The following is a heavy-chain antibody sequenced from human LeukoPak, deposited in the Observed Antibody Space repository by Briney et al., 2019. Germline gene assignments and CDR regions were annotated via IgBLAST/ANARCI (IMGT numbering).Heavy chain of an antibody. V-gene: IGHV4-34*10. J-gene: IGHJ5*02. CDR1: GGSFSGYY. D-gene: IGHD4-11*01. CDR3: ARTDYSNTNWFDP. CDR2: IHNSGST. Sequence: PSETLSLTCAVYGGSFSGYYWSWIRQPPGKGLEWIGYIHNSGSTHYNFSLKSRVTMSLDTSKNQFSLKLTSVTAADTAVYYCARTDYSNTNWFDPWGQGTLVTVSS.